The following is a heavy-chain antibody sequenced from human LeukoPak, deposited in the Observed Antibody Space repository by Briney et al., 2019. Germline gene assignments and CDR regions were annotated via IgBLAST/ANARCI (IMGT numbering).Heavy chain of an antibody. Sequence: SQTLSLTCTVSGVSITKDGYSWTWIRPPPGKGLEWIGDLSYSGSTKYKPSLKRQLTISGDVSKNQFSLKLTSVTAADTAVYYCARDVVLTSSPDAFDIWGQGTMVTVSS. CDR3: ARDVVLTSSPDAFDI. D-gene: IGHD2-21*02. CDR1: GVSITKDGYS. CDR2: LSYSGST. V-gene: IGHV4-31*01. J-gene: IGHJ3*02.